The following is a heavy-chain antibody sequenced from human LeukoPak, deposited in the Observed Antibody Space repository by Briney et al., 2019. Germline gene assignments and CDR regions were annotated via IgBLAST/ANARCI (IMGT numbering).Heavy chain of an antibody. Sequence: HGESLKIPFKGSGFSFTRFWIGWVRQIPGKGLEWMVTFYSGDSYSRYSASCQGQVTISADKSISTAYLQWSSLKDSDTAMYYCARGVVVPAAKSRRYNWFDHWGQGTLVTVSS. CDR3: ARGVVVPAAKSRRYNWFDH. J-gene: IGHJ5*02. V-gene: IGHV5-51*01. CDR1: GFSFTRFW. D-gene: IGHD2-2*01. CDR2: FYSGDSYS.